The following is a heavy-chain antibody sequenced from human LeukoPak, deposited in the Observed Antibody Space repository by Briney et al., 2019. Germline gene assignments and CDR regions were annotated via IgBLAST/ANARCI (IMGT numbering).Heavy chain of an antibody. CDR2: ISAYNGNT. V-gene: IGHV1-18*01. J-gene: IGHJ4*02. CDR1: GYTFTSYG. D-gene: IGHD3-3*01. CDR3: ARNTIFGVVIIPLDY. Sequence: ASVKVSCKASGYTFTSYGISWVRQAPGQGLEWMGWISAYNGNTNYAQKLQGRVTMTTDTSTSTAYMELRSLRSDDTAVYYCARNTIFGVVIIPLDYWAREPWSPSPQ.